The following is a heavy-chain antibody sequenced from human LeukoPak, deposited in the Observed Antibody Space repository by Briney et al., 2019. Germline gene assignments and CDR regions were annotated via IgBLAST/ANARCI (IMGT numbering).Heavy chain of an antibody. Sequence: ASVKVSCKASGYTFTGYYMHWVRQAPGQGLEWMGWINPNSGGTNYAQKFQGRVTMTRDTSIGTAYMELSRLRSDDTAVYYCARDAVRYSGSYCGYWGQGTLVTVSS. J-gene: IGHJ4*02. D-gene: IGHD1-26*01. V-gene: IGHV1-2*02. CDR2: INPNSGGT. CDR1: GYTFTGYY. CDR3: ARDAVRYSGSYCGY.